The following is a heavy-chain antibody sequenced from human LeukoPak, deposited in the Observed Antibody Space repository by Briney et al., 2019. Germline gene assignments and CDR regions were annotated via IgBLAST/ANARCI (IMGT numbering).Heavy chain of an antibody. J-gene: IGHJ3*01. Sequence: GASVKVSCKASGGTFSSYAISWVRQAPGQGLEWMGWISSYSGTTDYAQKVQGRVTMTTDTSTRTAYMELRNLRYDDTAVYYCVRDRLHAFDFWGQGTMVTVSS. CDR1: GGTFSSYA. CDR2: ISSYSGTT. D-gene: IGHD6-25*01. CDR3: VRDRLHAFDF. V-gene: IGHV1-18*01.